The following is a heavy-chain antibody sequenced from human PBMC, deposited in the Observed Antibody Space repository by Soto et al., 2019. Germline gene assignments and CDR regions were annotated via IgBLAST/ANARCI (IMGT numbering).Heavy chain of an antibody. CDR3: AKALPMYYYDSSGYSDYYYDMDV. CDR1: GFTLNSYA. V-gene: IGHV3-23*01. CDR2: ISARGEKT. J-gene: IGHJ6*02. Sequence: PGGSLRLSCAASGFTLNSYAMNWVRQAPGKGLEWVSGISARGEKTYYADSVKGRFTISRDNSKNTVYLQMNSLRAKDTAVFYCAKALPMYYYDSSGYSDYYYDMDVWGQGTTVTGSS. D-gene: IGHD3-22*01.